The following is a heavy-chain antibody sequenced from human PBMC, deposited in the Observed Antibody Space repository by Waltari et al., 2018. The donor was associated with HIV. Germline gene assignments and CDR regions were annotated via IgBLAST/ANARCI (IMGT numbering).Heavy chain of an antibody. CDR3: ARASIAPRWFGSPGDY. CDR1: GYTFSSHY. J-gene: IGHJ4*02. CDR2: INPSGGST. V-gene: IGHV1-46*01. Sequence: QVQVVQSGAEGKKPGASVKVSCKAFGYTFSSHYMHWVRQVPGQGLEWMGIINPSGGSTSYAQKFQGRFTMTRDTSTSTVYMELSSLRSEDTAVYYCARASIAPRWFGSPGDYWGQGTLVTVSS. D-gene: IGHD3-10*01.